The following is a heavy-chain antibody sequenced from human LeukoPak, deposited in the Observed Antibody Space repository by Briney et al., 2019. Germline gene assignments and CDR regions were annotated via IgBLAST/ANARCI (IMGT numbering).Heavy chain of an antibody. V-gene: IGHV4-4*07. CDR3: ARIATLYGDYAYYYYMDV. D-gene: IGHD4-17*01. CDR2: IYTSGST. CDR1: GGSISSYY. J-gene: IGHJ6*03. Sequence: SETPSLTCTVSGGSISSYYWSWIRQPAGKGLEWIGRIYTSGSTNYNPSLKSRVTMSVDTSKNQFSLKLSSVTAADTAVYYCARIATLYGDYAYYYYMDVWGKGTTVTVSS.